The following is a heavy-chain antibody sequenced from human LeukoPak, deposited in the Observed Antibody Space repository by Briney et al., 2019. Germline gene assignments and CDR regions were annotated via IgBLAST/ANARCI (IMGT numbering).Heavy chain of an antibody. V-gene: IGHV4-39*07. Sequence: SETLSLTCTVSGGSISSSSYYWGWIRQPPGKGLEWIGSIYYSGSTYYNPSLKSRVTISVDTSKNQFSLKLSSVTAADTAVYYCVRDIVTMIVVVHDAFDIWGQGTMVTASS. J-gene: IGHJ3*02. D-gene: IGHD3-22*01. CDR3: VRDIVTMIVVVHDAFDI. CDR2: IYYSGST. CDR1: GGSISSSSYY.